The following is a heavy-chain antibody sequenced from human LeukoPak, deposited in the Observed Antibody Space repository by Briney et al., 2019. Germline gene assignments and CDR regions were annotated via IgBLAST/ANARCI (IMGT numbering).Heavy chain of an antibody. CDR3: ASDSGGLTVVNGYDY. CDR1: GFTLSSYA. D-gene: IGHD4-23*01. Sequence: GGSLRLSCAASGFTLSSYAMHWVRQAPGKGLEWVAVISYDGSNKYYADSVKGRFTISRDNSKNTLYLQMNSLRAEDTAVYYCASDSGGLTVVNGYDYWGQGTLVTVSS. J-gene: IGHJ4*02. V-gene: IGHV3-30*04. CDR2: ISYDGSNK.